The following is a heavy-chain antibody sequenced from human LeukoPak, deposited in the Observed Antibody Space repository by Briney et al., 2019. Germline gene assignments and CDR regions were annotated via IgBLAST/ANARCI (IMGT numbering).Heavy chain of an antibody. CDR1: GFTFDDYG. D-gene: IGHD5-18*01. V-gene: IGHV3-20*04. CDR3: AREAGYSYNFYFVY. CDR2: INWNGDST. Sequence: GGSLRLSCAASGFTFDDYGMSWVRQAPRQGLEWVSGINWNGDSTGYADSVKGRFTISRDNARNSLYLQMNSLRAEDTALYYCAREAGYSYNFYFVYWGQGTLVTVSS. J-gene: IGHJ4*02.